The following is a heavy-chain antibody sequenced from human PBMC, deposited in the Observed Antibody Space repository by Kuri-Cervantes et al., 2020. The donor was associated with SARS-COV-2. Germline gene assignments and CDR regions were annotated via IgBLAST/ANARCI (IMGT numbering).Heavy chain of an antibody. CDR3: ARPEGTYDFWSGRINWFDP. J-gene: IGHJ5*02. CDR2: ISGDGGST. Sequence: GEPLKISCAASGFTFSSYAMHWVRQAPGEGLEWVSGISGDGGSTHYADSVKGRFTISRDNSKNTLYLQMNSLRAEDTAVYYCARPEGTYDFWSGRINWFDPWGQGTLVTVSS. D-gene: IGHD3-3*01. CDR1: GFTFSSYA. V-gene: IGHV3-23*01.